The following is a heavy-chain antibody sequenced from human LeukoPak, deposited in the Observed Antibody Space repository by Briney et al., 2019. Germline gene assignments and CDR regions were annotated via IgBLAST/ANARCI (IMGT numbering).Heavy chain of an antibody. D-gene: IGHD3-10*01. CDR1: GYSFTSYW. CDR2: IYPGDSDT. Sequence: GESLKISCKGSGYSFTSYWIGWVRQMPGKGLEWMGIIYPGDSDTRYSPSFQGQVTISADKSISTAYLQWSSLKASDTAMHYCARLFNYYGSGSYVWFDPWGQGTLVTVS. V-gene: IGHV5-51*01. J-gene: IGHJ5*02. CDR3: ARLFNYYGSGSYVWFDP.